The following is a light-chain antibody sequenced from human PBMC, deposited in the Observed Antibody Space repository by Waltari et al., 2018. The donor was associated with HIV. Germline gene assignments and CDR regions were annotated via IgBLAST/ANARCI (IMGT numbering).Light chain of an antibody. V-gene: IGLV1-44*01. J-gene: IGLJ2*01. CDR2: SNN. Sequence: QSALTQPPSVSGTPGQRVSIPCSGSTSIIGTNVVNWYQHLPGKARKLLFYSNNQRPSGFPDRFSGSMSGTSASLAISGLQFDDEADYYCAAWDDTLNGHVIFGGVTKVTVL. CDR1: TSIIGTNV. CDR3: AAWDDTLNGHVI.